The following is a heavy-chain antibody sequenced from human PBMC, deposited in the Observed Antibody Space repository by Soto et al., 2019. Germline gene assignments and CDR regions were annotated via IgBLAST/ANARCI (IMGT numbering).Heavy chain of an antibody. J-gene: IGHJ4*02. CDR2: IYTSGST. D-gene: IGHD2-2*01. Sequence: QVQLQESGPGLLKPSETLSLTCTVSGGSISSYYWSWIRKPAGKGLEWIGRIYTSGSTNYNPSLKSRVTMSVDTSKNQFSLKLSSVTAADTAVYYCARACSSNSCYDVFDYWGQGTLVTVSS. CDR1: GGSISSYY. CDR3: ARACSSNSCYDVFDY. V-gene: IGHV4-4*07.